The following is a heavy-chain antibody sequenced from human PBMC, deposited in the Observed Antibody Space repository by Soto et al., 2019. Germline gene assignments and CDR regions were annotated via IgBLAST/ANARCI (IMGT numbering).Heavy chain of an antibody. D-gene: IGHD4-4*01. CDR3: VTDRDYSKAY. V-gene: IGHV3-23*01. CDR1: GLTFSDYA. J-gene: IGHJ4*02. Sequence: GGSLRLSCAASGLTFSDYAMSWVRQAPGKGLEWVSAISGSGGNTYHADSVKGRFTISRDNSKSTLYLQMSSLRADDTAVYYCVTDRDYSKAYWGQGNLVTVSS. CDR2: ISGSGGNT.